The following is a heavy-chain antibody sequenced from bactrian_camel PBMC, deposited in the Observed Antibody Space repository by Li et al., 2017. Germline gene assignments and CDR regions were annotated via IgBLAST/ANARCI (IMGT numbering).Heavy chain of an antibody. CDR3: AAQDAADITNTRLHERHFGY. V-gene: IGHV3S1*01. Sequence: VQLVESGGGSVQAGGSLRLSCTASTLGYINANCMGWFRQPPGKEREGVAAIYTGEGFTYYADSVKGRFTISQDNANMAHLNMNSLEPEDTAMYFCAAQDAADITNTRLHERHFGYWGQGTQVTVS. CDR1: TLGYINANC. J-gene: IGHJ6*01. CDR2: IYTGEGFT.